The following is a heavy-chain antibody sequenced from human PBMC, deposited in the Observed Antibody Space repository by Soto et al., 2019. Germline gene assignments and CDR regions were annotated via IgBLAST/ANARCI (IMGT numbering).Heavy chain of an antibody. CDR1: GFTFSSYD. V-gene: IGHV3-13*01. CDR3: ARATEDTSGYDFYDY. J-gene: IGHJ4*02. Sequence: PGGSLRLSCAASGFTFSSYDMHWVRQATGKGLEWVSAIGTAGDTYYPGSVKGRFTISRENAKNSLYLQMNSLRAGDTAVYYCARATEDTSGYDFYDYWGQGTLVTVSS. D-gene: IGHD5-12*01. CDR2: IGTAGDT.